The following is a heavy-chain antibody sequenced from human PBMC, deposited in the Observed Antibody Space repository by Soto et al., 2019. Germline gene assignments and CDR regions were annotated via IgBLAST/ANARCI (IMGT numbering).Heavy chain of an antibody. CDR1: GVTVSSTY. D-gene: IGHD3-22*01. CDR2: IYSGGTT. Sequence: DVQLVESGGGLVQAGGSLRLSCAASGVTVSSTYMSWVRQAPGKGLEWVSVIYSGGTTNYADSVKGRFTISRDNSKNTLYLKMNSLRVEDTAVYYCTRGHYESPPGYFDYWGQGTLVAVSS. V-gene: IGHV3-66*01. CDR3: TRGHYESPPGYFDY. J-gene: IGHJ4*02.